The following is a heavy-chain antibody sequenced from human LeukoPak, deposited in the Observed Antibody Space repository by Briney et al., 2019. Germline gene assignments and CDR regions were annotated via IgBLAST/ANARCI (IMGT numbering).Heavy chain of an antibody. D-gene: IGHD1-14*01. CDR1: GGSISSYY. V-gene: IGHV4-59*06. CDR2: IYYSGST. CDR3: ARESGTMRGSKGVDY. J-gene: IGHJ4*02. Sequence: SSETLSLTCTVSGGSISSYYWSWIRQHPGKGLEWIGYIYYSGSTYYNPSLKSRVTISVDTSKNQFSLKLSSVTAADTAVYYCARESGTMRGSKGVDYWGQGTLVTVSS.